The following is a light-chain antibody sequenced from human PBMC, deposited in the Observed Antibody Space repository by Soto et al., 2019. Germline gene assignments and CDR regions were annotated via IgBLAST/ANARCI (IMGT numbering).Light chain of an antibody. J-gene: IGLJ3*02. V-gene: IGLV3-21*04. CDR3: QVWDSSSDHWV. CDR1: NIGSKS. CDR2: YDS. Sequence: SSELTQPPSVSVALGKTARITCGGNNIGSKSVHWYQQKPGQAPVLVIYYDSDRPSGIPERFSGSNSGNTATLTISRVEAGDEADYYCQVWDSSSDHWVFGGGTKLTVL.